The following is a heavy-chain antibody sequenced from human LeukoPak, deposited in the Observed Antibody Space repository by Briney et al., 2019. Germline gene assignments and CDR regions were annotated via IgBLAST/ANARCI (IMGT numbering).Heavy chain of an antibody. Sequence: SETLSLTCTVSGGYISSSYWSWIRQPPGKGLEWIGYIYCSGSTSYNPSLKSRVTISVDTSKNQFSLKLNSVTAADTAVYYCARQGPLTTAVTTRTNPFDYWGQGTLVTVSS. V-gene: IGHV4-59*08. J-gene: IGHJ4*02. D-gene: IGHD4-11*01. CDR1: GGYISSSY. CDR2: IYCSGST. CDR3: ARQGPLTTAVTTRTNPFDY.